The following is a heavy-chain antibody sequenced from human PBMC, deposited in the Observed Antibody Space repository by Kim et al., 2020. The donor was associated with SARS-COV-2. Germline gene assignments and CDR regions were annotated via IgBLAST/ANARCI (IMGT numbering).Heavy chain of an antibody. CDR3: AKVAQGYCSSTSCYSKDAFDI. V-gene: IGHV3-23*01. D-gene: IGHD2-2*01. J-gene: IGHJ3*02. Sequence: GGSLRLSCAASGFTFSSYAMSWVRQAPGKGLEWVSAISGSGGSTYYADSVKGRFTISRDNSKNTLYLQMNSLRAEDTAVYYCAKVAQGYCSSTSCYSKDAFDIWGQGTMVTVSS. CDR2: ISGSGGST. CDR1: GFTFSSYA.